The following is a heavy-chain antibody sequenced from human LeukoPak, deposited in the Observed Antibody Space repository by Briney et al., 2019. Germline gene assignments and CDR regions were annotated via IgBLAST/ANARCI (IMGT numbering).Heavy chain of an antibody. J-gene: IGHJ4*02. Sequence: SETLSLTCTVSGGSISSYYWSWLRQPPGKGLEWVGYIYYSGSTNYNPSLKSRVTISVDTSKNQFSLKLSSVTAADTAVYYCARVRDRSSYFYDLDYWGQGTLVTVSS. CDR3: ARVRDRSSYFYDLDY. CDR1: GGSISSYY. D-gene: IGHD3-22*01. V-gene: IGHV4-59*01. CDR2: IYYSGST.